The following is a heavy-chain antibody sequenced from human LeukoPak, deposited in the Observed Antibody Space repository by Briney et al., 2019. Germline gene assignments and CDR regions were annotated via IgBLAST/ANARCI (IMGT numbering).Heavy chain of an antibody. J-gene: IGHJ3*02. V-gene: IGHV1-18*01. CDR1: GYTFTSYG. Sequence: ASVKVSCKASGYTFTSYGISWVRQAPGQGLEWMGWISAYNGNTNYAQKLQGRVTMTTDTSTSTAYMELRSLRSDDTAVYYCARLGYCSSTSCSGAFDIWGQGTMVTVSS. CDR2: ISAYNGNT. CDR3: ARLGYCSSTSCSGAFDI. D-gene: IGHD2-2*01.